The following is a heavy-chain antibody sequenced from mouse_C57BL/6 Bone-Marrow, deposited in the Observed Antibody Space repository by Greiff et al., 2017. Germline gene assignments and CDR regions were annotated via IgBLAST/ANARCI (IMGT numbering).Heavy chain of an antibody. D-gene: IGHD1-1*01. J-gene: IGHJ4*01. CDR3: ARRRSDYAMDY. CDR1: GFTFSSYG. CDR2: ISSGGSYT. V-gene: IGHV5-6*01. Sequence: EVQLVESGGDLVKPGGSLKLSCAASGFTFSSYGMSWVRQTPDKRLEWVATISSGGSYTYYPDSVKGRFTISRDNAKNTLYLQISSLKSEDAAMYYCARRRSDYAMDYWGQGTSVTVSS.